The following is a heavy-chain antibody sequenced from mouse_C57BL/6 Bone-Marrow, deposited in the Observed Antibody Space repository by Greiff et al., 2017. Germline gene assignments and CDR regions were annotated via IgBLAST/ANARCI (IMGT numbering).Heavy chain of an antibody. D-gene: IGHD2-3*01. Sequence: VQLVESGPELVKPGASVKISCKASGYAFSSSWMNWVKQRPGKGLEWIGRIYPGDGDTNYNGKFKGKATLTADKSSSTAYMQLSSLTSEDSAVYFCARSGWLLGKMDYWGQGTSVTVSS. CDR1: GYAFSSSW. CDR3: ARSGWLLGKMDY. J-gene: IGHJ4*01. CDR2: IYPGDGDT. V-gene: IGHV1-82*01.